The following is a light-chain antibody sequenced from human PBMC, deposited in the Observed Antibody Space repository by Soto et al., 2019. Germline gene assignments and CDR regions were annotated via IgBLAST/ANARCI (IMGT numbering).Light chain of an antibody. CDR1: QSVSASY. CDR2: GAS. CDR3: QQYGSSGT. Sequence: EMVLTQSPGTLSLSPGERATLSCRASQSVSASYLAWYQQKPGQAPRLLINGASSRATGIPDGFSGSGSGTNFTLTISRLEPEDFAVYYCQQYGSSGTFGQGTKVDIK. V-gene: IGKV3-20*01. J-gene: IGKJ1*01.